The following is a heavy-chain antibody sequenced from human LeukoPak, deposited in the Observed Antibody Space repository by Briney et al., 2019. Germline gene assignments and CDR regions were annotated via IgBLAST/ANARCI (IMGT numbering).Heavy chain of an antibody. D-gene: IGHD1-26*01. J-gene: IGHJ3*02. CDR3: ARTPAGESDAFDI. CDR1: GGSISSGSYY. Sequence: SETLSLTCTVSGGSISSGSYYWRWIRQPAGKGLEWIGRIYTSGCTNYNPSLNSGVTISVDTSKNHFSLKLSSVTAADTAVYYCARTPAGESDAFDIWGQGTMVTVSS. V-gene: IGHV4-61*02. CDR2: IYTSGCT.